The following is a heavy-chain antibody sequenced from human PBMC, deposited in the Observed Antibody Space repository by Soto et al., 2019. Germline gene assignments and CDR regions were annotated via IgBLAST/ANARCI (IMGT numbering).Heavy chain of an antibody. CDR1: GFTFSSYG. CDR3: ARDVNKLSFNY. Sequence: QVQLVESGGGVVQPGRSLRLSCAASGFTFSSYGMHWVRQAPGKGLEWVAVIWYDGSNKYYGDSVKGRFIISRDNSKNTLYLQMNSLRAEDTAVYYCARDVNKLSFNYWGQGTLVTVSS. CDR2: IWYDGSNK. V-gene: IGHV3-33*01. J-gene: IGHJ4*02.